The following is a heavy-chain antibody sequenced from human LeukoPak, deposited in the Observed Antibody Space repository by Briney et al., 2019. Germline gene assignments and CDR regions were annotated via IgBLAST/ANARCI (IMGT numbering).Heavy chain of an antibody. J-gene: IGHJ6*03. CDR2: IYYSGST. CDR1: GGSISSYY. Sequence: SETLSLTXTISGGSISSYYWSWIRQPPGKGLEWIGYIYYSGSTNYNPSLKSRVTISVDTSKNQFSLKLSSVTAADTAVYYCAKARNYYYYYMDVWGKGTTVTVSS. V-gene: IGHV4-59*01. D-gene: IGHD6-6*01. CDR3: AKARNYYYYYMDV.